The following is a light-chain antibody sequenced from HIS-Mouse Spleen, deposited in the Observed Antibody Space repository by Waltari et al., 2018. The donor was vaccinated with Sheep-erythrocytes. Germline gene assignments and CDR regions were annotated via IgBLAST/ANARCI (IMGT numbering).Light chain of an antibody. V-gene: IGLV2-11*01. J-gene: IGLJ1*01. CDR3: CSYAGSYNHV. Sequence: QSALTQPRSVSGSPGQSVTISCTGTSSYVGGYNYVSWYQQHPGKAPKLMIYDVSKRPSGVPDLFSGSKSGNTASLTISGRQAEDEAYYYCCSYAGSYNHVFATGTKVTVL. CDR2: DVS. CDR1: SSYVGGYNY.